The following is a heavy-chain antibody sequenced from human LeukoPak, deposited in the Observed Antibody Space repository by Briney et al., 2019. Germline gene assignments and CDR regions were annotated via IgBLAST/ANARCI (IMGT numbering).Heavy chain of an antibody. V-gene: IGHV1-18*01. CDR1: GYTFTSYG. CDR3: ARQARGYSSGWYQFHFDY. CDR2: INTYNGNT. D-gene: IGHD6-19*01. Sequence: ASVKVSCKASGYTFTSYGISWVRQAPGQGLEWMGWINTYNGNTNYAQKLQGRVTMTTDTSTSTAYMELRSLRSDDTAVYFCARQARGYSSGWYQFHFDYWGQGTLVIVSS. J-gene: IGHJ4*02.